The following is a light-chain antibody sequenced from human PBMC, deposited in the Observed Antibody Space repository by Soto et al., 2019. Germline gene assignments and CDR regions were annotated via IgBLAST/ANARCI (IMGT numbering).Light chain of an antibody. CDR1: QSVRSD. V-gene: IGKV3-15*01. CDR2: GAS. Sequence: EIVMTQSPATLSVSPGEKATLSCRASQSVRSDLAWYQQKPGQAPRLLIYGASTRATAIPARFSGSGSGTEFTLTISSLQSEDIGVYYCQQYNDRPPSITFGQGTKVDIK. J-gene: IGKJ1*01. CDR3: QQYNDRPPSIT.